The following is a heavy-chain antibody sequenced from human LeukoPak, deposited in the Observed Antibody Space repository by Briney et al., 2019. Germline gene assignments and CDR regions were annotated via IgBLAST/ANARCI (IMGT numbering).Heavy chain of an antibody. D-gene: IGHD3-10*01. J-gene: IGHJ4*02. V-gene: IGHV1-69*01. Sequence: PVASVKVSCKASGGTFSSYAISWVRQAPGQGLEWMGGIIPIFGTANYAQKFQGRVTITADESTSTAYMELSSLRSEDAAVYYCARDRRGITMVRGVFDYWGQGTLVTVSS. CDR1: GGTFSSYA. CDR2: IIPIFGTA. CDR3: ARDRRGITMVRGVFDY.